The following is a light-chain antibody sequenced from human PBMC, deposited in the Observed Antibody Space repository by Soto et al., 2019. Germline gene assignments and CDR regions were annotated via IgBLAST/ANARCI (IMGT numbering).Light chain of an antibody. CDR2: AAS. J-gene: IGKJ1*01. CDR3: HPSYSTPQT. Sequence: IKMTQSASSRSASVGDRLTIICRANQSVSDSLNWYQTKPGKVPKILIYAASSLRSGVPSRISGSGSGTALTITISSIKPEDGSTYYGHPSYSTPQTFRQGTKVDI. V-gene: IGKV1-39*01. CDR1: QSVSDS.